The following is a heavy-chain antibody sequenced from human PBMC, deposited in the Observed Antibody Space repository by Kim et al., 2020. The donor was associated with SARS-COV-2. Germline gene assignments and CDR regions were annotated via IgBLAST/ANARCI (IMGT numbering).Heavy chain of an antibody. CDR3: ASKGDTAMVYAFDI. V-gene: IGHV1-69*13. J-gene: IGHJ3*02. CDR1: GGTFSSYA. Sequence: SVKVSCKASGGTFSSYAISWVRQAPGQGLEWMGGIIPIFGTANYAQKFQGRVTITADESTSTAYMELSSLRSEDTAVYYCASKGDTAMVYAFDIWGQGTMVTVSS. CDR2: IIPIFGTA. D-gene: IGHD5-18*01.